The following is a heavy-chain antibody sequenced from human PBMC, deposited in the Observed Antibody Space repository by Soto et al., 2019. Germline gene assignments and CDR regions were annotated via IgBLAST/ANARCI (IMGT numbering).Heavy chain of an antibody. CDR1: GDSISSYY. J-gene: IGHJ5*02. V-gene: IGHV4-59*13. D-gene: IGHD3-10*01. CDR2: ISYTGST. Sequence: QVQLQESGPGLVKPSETLSLTCTVSGDSISSYYWSWIRQPPGKGLEWLGYISYTGSTIYNPSLESRASISLDTSKNQVSLSLNSVIVADKAVYYCASVGELPVWFDPWGRGTLVTVSS. CDR3: ASVGELPVWFDP.